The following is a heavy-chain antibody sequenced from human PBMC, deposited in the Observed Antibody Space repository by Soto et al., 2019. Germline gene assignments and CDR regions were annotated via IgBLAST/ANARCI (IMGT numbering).Heavy chain of an antibody. CDR2: IYYSGTT. D-gene: IGHD6-6*01. CDR1: GGSISSYY. V-gene: IGHV4-59*08. CDR3: ARWSGSSAVYYYYYGMAV. J-gene: IGHJ6*02. Sequence: SETLSLTCTVSGGSISSYYWSWIRQPPGKGLEWIGYIYYSGTTNYNPSLKSRVTISVDTSKNQLSLKLSSVTAADTAVYYCARWSGSSAVYYYYYGMAVWGQGTTVTVSS.